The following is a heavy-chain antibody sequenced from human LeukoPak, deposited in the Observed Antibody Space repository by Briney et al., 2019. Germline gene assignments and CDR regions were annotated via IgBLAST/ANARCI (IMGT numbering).Heavy chain of an antibody. CDR3: ARGNGGNSGDPSVEIDY. J-gene: IGHJ4*02. CDR2: MDPVSGGT. CDR1: GYTFTAYY. V-gene: IGHV1-2*02. Sequence: ASVKVSCKASGYTFTAYYIHWVRQAPGQGLEWMGWMDPVSGGTNYAQRFQGRVTMTRDSSISTAYMQLSSLRSDDTADTAVYYCARGNGGNSGDPSVEIDYWGQGTLVTVSS. D-gene: IGHD4-23*01.